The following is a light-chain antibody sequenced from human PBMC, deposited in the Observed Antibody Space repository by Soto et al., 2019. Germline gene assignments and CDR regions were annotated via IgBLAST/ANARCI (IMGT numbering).Light chain of an antibody. CDR1: SSNVGAGSD. CDR2: GST. CDR3: QAYDNSLSGQV. J-gene: IGLJ2*01. V-gene: IGLV1-40*01. Sequence: QSVLTQPPSVSGAPGQRVTISCTGSSSNVGAGSDVHWYQQLPGTAPKLLIFGSTYRPSGVPDRFSGSKSDTSASLAIAGLQAEDEADYYCQAYDNSLSGQVFGGGTKLTVL.